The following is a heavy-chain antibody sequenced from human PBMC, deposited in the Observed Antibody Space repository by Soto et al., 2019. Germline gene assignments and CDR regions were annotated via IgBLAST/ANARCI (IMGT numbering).Heavy chain of an antibody. CDR3: ARDCSGGSCYSFFPYYFDY. CDR2: IIPIFGTA. V-gene: IGHV1-69*06. CDR1: GGTFSSYA. D-gene: IGHD2-15*01. J-gene: IGHJ4*02. Sequence: ASVKVSCKASGGTFSSYAISWVRQAPGQGLEWMGGIIPIFGTANYAQKFQGRVTITADKSTSTAYMELGSLRSEDTAVYYCARDCSGGSCYSFFPYYFDYWGQGTLVTVSS.